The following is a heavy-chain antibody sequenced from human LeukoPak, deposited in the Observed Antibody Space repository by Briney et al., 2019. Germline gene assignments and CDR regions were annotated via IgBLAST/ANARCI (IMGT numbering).Heavy chain of an antibody. D-gene: IGHD3-22*01. J-gene: IGHJ4*02. CDR3: AKDRYYDSSGYLEG. Sequence: PGGSLRLSCAASGFTFDDYAMHWVRQAPGKGLEWVSGISWNSGSIGYADSVKGRFTISRDNSKNSLYLQMNSLRTEDTALYYCAKDRYYDSSGYLEGWGQGTLVTVSS. CDR1: GFTFDDYA. CDR2: ISWNSGSI. V-gene: IGHV3-9*01.